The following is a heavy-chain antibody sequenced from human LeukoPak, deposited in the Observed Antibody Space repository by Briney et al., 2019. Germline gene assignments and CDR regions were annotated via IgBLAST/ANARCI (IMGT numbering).Heavy chain of an antibody. D-gene: IGHD3-10*01. J-gene: IGHJ4*02. CDR1: EFIVSINY. CDR2: IYGGGNT. Sequence: GGSLRLSCAASEFIVSINYMSWVRQAPGKGLEWVSIIYGGGNTYYADSVKGRFTISRDNSKNTLYLQMNSLRAEDTAVYYCARSLITMVRGVIGGDYFDYWGQGTLVTVSS. V-gene: IGHV3-66*01. CDR3: ARSLITMVRGVIGGDYFDY.